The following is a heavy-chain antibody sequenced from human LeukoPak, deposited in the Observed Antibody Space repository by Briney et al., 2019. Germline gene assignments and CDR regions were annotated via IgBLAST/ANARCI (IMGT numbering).Heavy chain of an antibody. CDR1: GDSISSYF. Sequence: SETLSLTCTVSGDSISSYFWSSIRQPAGKGLELIGRMYTSGNTIYNPSLKSRVSMSVDTSKNQLSLKVRSVTAADTAVYYCARDSGYDLSWGQGTLVTVSS. CDR2: MYTSGNT. V-gene: IGHV4-4*07. D-gene: IGHD5-12*01. CDR3: ARDSGYDLS. J-gene: IGHJ4*02.